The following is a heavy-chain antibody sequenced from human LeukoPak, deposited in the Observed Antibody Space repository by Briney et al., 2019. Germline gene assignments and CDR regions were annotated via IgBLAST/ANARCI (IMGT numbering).Heavy chain of an antibody. CDR2: IYYSGSA. CDR1: GGSISSYY. V-gene: IGHV4-59*01. CDR3: ARVWYNYGYLDY. J-gene: IGHJ4*02. Sequence: SETLSLTCTVSGGSISSYYWSWIRQPPGKGLEWIGYIYYSGSANYNPSLKSRVTISVDTSKNQFSLKLSSVTAADTAVYYCARVWYNYGYLDYWGQGTLVTVSS. D-gene: IGHD5-18*01.